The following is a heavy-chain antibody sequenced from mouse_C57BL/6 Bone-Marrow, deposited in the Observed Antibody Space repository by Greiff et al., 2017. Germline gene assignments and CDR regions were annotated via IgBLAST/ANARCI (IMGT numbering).Heavy chain of an antibody. Sequence: EVQGVESGGGLVQPKGSLKLSCAASGFSFNTYAMNWVRQAPGKGLEWVARIRSKSNNYATYYADSVKDRFTISRDDSESMLYLQMNNLKTEDTAMYYCVIVYYYGSSHYAMDYWGQGTSVTVSS. D-gene: IGHD1-1*01. V-gene: IGHV10-1*01. CDR2: IRSKSNNYAT. CDR3: VIVYYYGSSHYAMDY. J-gene: IGHJ4*01. CDR1: GFSFNTYA.